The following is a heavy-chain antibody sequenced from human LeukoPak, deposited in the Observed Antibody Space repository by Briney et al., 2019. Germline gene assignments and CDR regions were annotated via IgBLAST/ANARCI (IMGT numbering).Heavy chain of an antibody. V-gene: IGHV4-30-4*02. Sequence: PSETLSLTCTVSGGSISSGDYYWSWIRQPPGKGLEWIGYIYYSGSTYYNPSLKSRVTISVDTSKNQFSLKLSSVTAADTAVYYCARDDASSSSFDYWGQGTLVTVSS. CDR2: IYYSGST. CDR1: GGSISSGDYY. J-gene: IGHJ4*02. D-gene: IGHD6-6*01. CDR3: ARDDASSSSFDY.